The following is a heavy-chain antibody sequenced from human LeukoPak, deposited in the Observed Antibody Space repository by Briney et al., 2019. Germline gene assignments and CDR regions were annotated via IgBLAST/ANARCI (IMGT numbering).Heavy chain of an antibody. Sequence: SEILSLTCTVSGGSVSSGSYYWSWIRQPPGKGLEWIGYIYYSGSTNYNPSLKSRVTISVDTSKNQFSLKLSSVTAADTAVYYCARDRRCSGGSCYSSWFDPWGQGTLVTVSS. D-gene: IGHD2-15*01. CDR3: ARDRRCSGGSCYSSWFDP. CDR2: IYYSGST. CDR1: GGSVSSGSYY. V-gene: IGHV4-61*01. J-gene: IGHJ5*02.